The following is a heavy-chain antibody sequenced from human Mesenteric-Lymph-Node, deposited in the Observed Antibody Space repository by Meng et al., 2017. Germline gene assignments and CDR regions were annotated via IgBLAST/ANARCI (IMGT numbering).Heavy chain of an antibody. J-gene: IGHJ6*02. V-gene: IGHV4-34*01. Sequence: SETLSLTCAVYGGSPSGYYWSWTRQPPEKDLEWVGEISHSGSATYNPSLKSRVTISIDTSKYQFSLKLNSVTATDTAVYFYARGRQTTAPLYYYYCCLDVWGQGTTVTVSS. D-gene: IGHD4-17*01. CDR1: GGSPSGYY. CDR2: ISHSGSA. CDR3: ARGRQTTAPLYYYYCCLDV.